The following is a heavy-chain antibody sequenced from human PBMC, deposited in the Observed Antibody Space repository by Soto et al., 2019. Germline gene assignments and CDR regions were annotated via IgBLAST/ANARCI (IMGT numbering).Heavy chain of an antibody. D-gene: IGHD3-10*01. V-gene: IGHV3-74*01. Sequence: PGGSLRLSCEASGYTFSPFWMHWVRQAPGKGLVWVSHINSDGTTKLYADSVKGRFTISRDNAKNTLYLQMNSVKADDTAVYFCVRDRGYPDSFDVWGRGTVVTVSS. CDR2: INSDGTTK. CDR3: VRDRGYPDSFDV. J-gene: IGHJ3*01. CDR1: GYTFSPFW.